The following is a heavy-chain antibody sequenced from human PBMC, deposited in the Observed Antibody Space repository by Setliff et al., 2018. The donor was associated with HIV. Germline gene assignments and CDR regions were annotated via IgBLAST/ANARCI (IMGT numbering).Heavy chain of an antibody. CDR3: AREGGYCSSTSCYKYYYYGMDV. V-gene: IGHV1-3*01. D-gene: IGHD2-2*02. CDR1: GYTFTSYA. J-gene: IGHJ6*02. CDR2: INAGNGNT. Sequence: SCAASGYTFTSYAMHWVRQAPGQRLEWMGWINAGNGNTKYSQKFQGRVTITRDTSASTAYMELSSLRSEDTAVYYCAREGGYCSSTSCYKYYYYGMDVWGQGTTVTVSS.